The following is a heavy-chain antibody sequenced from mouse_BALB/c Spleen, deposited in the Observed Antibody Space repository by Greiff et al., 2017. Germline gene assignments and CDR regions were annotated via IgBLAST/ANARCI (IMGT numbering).Heavy chain of an antibody. D-gene: IGHD2-1*01. V-gene: IGHV2-2*02. CDR1: GFSLTSYG. J-gene: IGHJ3*01. CDR2: IWSGGST. Sequence: VKVIESGPGLVQPSQSLSITCTVSGFSLTSYGVHWVRQSPGKGLEWLGVIWSGGSTDYNAAFISRLSISKDNSKSQVFFKMNSLQANDTAIYYCASYGKPFAYWGQGTLVTVSA. CDR3: ASYGKPFAY.